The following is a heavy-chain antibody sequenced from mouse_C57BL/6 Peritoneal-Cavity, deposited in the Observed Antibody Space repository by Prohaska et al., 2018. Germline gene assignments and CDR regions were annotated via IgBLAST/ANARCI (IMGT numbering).Heavy chain of an antibody. V-gene: IGHV5-17*01. D-gene: IGHD1-1*01. CDR3: ARRDYGSSYEYFDV. J-gene: IGHJ1*03. CDR2: TI. Sequence: TIYYADTVKGRFTISRDNAKNTLFLQMTSLRSEDTAMYYCARRDYGSSYEYFDVWGTGTTVTVSS.